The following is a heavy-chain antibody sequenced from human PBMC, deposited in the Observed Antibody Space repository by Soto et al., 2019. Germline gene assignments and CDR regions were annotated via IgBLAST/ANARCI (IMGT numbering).Heavy chain of an antibody. V-gene: IGHV3-23*01. CDR2: ISGSGGST. CDR1: GFTFSSYA. Sequence: GGSLRLSCAASGFTFSSYAMSWVRQAPGKGLEWVSAISGSGGSTYYADSVKGRFTISRDNSKNTLYLQMNSLRAEDTAVYYCAKEANYGGLGVDYFDYWGQGTLVTVSS. J-gene: IGHJ4*02. D-gene: IGHD3-16*01. CDR3: AKEANYGGLGVDYFDY.